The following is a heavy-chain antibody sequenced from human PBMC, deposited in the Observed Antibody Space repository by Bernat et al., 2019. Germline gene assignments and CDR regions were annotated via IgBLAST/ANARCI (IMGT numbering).Heavy chain of an antibody. CDR3: ARGRPSYGDYNY. V-gene: IGHV3-NL1*01. CDR1: GFTFSSYG. CDR2: IYNDGAT. Sequence: QVQLVESGGGVVQPGRSLRLSCAASGFTFSSYGMHWVRQAPGKGLEWVSVIYNDGATRYADSVKGRFTIFRDNSKNTLFLQMDSLRGEDTAIYYCARGRPSYGDYNYWGQGTMVTVSS. D-gene: IGHD4-17*01. J-gene: IGHJ3*01.